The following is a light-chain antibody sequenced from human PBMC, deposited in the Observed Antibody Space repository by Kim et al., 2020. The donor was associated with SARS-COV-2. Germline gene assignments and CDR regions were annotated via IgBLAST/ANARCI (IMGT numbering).Light chain of an antibody. CDR3: VLYMGSGIWV. J-gene: IGLJ3*02. CDR2: STT. CDR1: SGSVSTDHY. V-gene: IGLV8-61*01. Sequence: QAVVTQEPSFSVSPGGTVTLTCGLSSGSVSTDHYPAWYQQTPGQPPRTLIYSTTTRSSGVPDRFSGSILGNKAALTITGAQADDECDYHCVLYMGSGIWVFGGGTKVTVL.